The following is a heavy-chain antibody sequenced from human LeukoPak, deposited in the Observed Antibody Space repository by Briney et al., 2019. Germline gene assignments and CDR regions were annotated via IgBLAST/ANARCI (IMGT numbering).Heavy chain of an antibody. Sequence: GRSLRLSCTASGFTFSDHGMHWVRQAPGKGLEWVAVIWYDGRNKYYAESVKGRFTVSRDNSKNTVYLQMNSLRAEDTALYFCAKKAQYNGNYPLDYWGQGTLVTVSS. J-gene: IGHJ4*02. CDR1: GFTFSDHG. V-gene: IGHV3-33*06. CDR3: AKKAQYNGNYPLDY. D-gene: IGHD1-26*01. CDR2: IWYDGRNK.